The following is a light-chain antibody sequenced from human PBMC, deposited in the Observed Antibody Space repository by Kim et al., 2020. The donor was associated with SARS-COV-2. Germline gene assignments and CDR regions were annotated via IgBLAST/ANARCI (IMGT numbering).Light chain of an antibody. CDR3: QQYDTSPWT. V-gene: IGKV3-20*01. J-gene: IGKJ1*01. CDR2: GGS. CDR1: QTINKIY. Sequence: SPGERATLSGRASQTINKIYVAWYQKKPGQPPRLLIYGGSSRATGIPDRFSGGGSGTDFSLTISRLEPEDFAVDYCQQYDTSPWTFGLGTKVDIK.